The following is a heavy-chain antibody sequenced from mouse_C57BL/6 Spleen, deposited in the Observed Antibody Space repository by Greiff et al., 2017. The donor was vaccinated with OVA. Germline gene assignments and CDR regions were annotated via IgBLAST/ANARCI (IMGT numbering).Heavy chain of an antibody. D-gene: IGHD1-1*01. CDR2: IDPSDSYT. CDR3: ARGYYGYYFDY. Sequence: QVQLQQSGAELVKPGASVKLSCKASGYTFTSYWMQWVKQRPGQGLEWIGEIDPSDSYTNYNQKFKGKATLTVDTSSSTAYMQLSSLTSEDSAVYYCARGYYGYYFDYWGQGTTLTVSS. V-gene: IGHV1-50*01. J-gene: IGHJ2*01. CDR1: GYTFTSYW.